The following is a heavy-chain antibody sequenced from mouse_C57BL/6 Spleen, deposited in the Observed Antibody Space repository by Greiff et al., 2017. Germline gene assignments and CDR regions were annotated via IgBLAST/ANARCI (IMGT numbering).Heavy chain of an antibody. Sequence: QVHVKQPGAELVKPGASVKMSCKASGYTFTSYWITWVKQRPGQGLEWIGDIYPGSGSTNYNEKFKSKATLTVDTSSSTAYMQLSSLTSEDSAVYYCARPAVVAKGYYFDYWGQGTTLTVSS. J-gene: IGHJ2*01. V-gene: IGHV1-55*01. CDR3: ARPAVVAKGYYFDY. CDR2: IYPGSGST. D-gene: IGHD1-1*01. CDR1: GYTFTSYW.